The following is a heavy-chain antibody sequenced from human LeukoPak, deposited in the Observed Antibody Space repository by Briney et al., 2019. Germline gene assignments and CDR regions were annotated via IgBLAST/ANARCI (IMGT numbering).Heavy chain of an antibody. CDR3: VRELVTSSY. CDR2: ISSSSSSI. V-gene: IGHV3-21*01. J-gene: IGHJ1*01. CDR1: GFTFSTYS. D-gene: IGHD4-23*01. Sequence: GGSLRLSCAASGFTFSTYSMNWGRQAPGKGLEWVSSISSSSSSIYYADSVKGRFTISRDNAKDSLYLQMNSLRVEDTAVYYCVRELVTSSYWGQGTLVTVSS.